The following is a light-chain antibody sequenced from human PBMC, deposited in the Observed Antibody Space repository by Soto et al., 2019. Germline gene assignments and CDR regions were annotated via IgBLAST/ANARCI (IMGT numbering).Light chain of an antibody. Sequence: QSALTQPASVSGSPGQSITISCTGTSSDVGSYNFVSWYQQHPGKAPKLMIYEGSKRPSGVSNRFSGSKSGNTASLTISGLQAEDEADYYRCSYAGDSAWVFGGGTKVTVL. V-gene: IGLV2-23*01. CDR2: EGS. CDR3: CSYAGDSAWV. J-gene: IGLJ3*02. CDR1: SSDVGSYNF.